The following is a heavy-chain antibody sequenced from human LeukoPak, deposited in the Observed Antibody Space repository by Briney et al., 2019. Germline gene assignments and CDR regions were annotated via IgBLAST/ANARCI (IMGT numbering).Heavy chain of an antibody. CDR2: LTGSGDST. D-gene: IGHD4-23*01. CDR1: GFTFSSYA. Sequence: GSLRLSCAASGFTFSSYAISWVRQAPGKGLEWVSALTGSGDSTYYADSVKGRFTISRDNSKNTLYLQMNSLRAEDTAVYYCAKDIATVVTPFCGYWGQGTLVTVSS. J-gene: IGHJ4*02. V-gene: IGHV3-23*01. CDR3: AKDIATVVTPFCGY.